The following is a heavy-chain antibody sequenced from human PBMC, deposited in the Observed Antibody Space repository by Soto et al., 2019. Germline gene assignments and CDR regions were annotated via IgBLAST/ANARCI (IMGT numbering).Heavy chain of an antibody. D-gene: IGHD4-17*01. Sequence: PSETLSLTCAVSGGSISSGGYSWSWIRQPPGKGLEWIGYIYHSGSTYYNPSLKSRVTISVDRSKNQFSLKLSSVTAADTAVYYCARGGGTTVTHFDYWGQGTLVTVSS. V-gene: IGHV4-30-2*01. CDR3: ARGGGTTVTHFDY. J-gene: IGHJ4*02. CDR1: GGSISSGGYS. CDR2: IYHSGST.